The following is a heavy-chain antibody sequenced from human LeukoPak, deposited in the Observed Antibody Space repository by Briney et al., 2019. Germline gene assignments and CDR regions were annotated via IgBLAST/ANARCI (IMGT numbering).Heavy chain of an antibody. J-gene: IGHJ6*03. CDR2: ISNSDNSI. Sequence: PGGSLRLSCAASGFIFSDYYMSWIRQAPGEGLAWVSYISNSDNSIYYADSVKGRFTISRDNAKNSLYLQMNTLRAEDTAVYYCARVVYYGSGRAGPGQYYYYMDVWGKGTTVTVSS. V-gene: IGHV3-11*01. CDR3: ARVVYYGSGRAGPGQYYYYMDV. D-gene: IGHD3-10*01. CDR1: GFIFSDYY.